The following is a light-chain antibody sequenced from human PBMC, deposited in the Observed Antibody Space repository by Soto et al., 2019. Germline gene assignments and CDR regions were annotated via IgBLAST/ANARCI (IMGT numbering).Light chain of an antibody. CDR1: QSLEYSDGDTH. V-gene: IGKV2-30*01. Sequence: DVVLTQSPLSLPVTLGQPASISCRSSQSLEYSDGDTHLNWFHQRPGQSPRRLIYKVSNRDSGVPDNFRGGGSATVFTRGISGVEAGDVGVYYCRQGTHCPLLFGGGTKVEIK. CDR3: RQGTHCPLL. J-gene: IGKJ4*01. CDR2: KVS.